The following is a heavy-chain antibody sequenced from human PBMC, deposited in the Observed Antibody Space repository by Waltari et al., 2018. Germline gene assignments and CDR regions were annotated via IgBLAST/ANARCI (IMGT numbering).Heavy chain of an antibody. Sequence: EVQLLESGGGLVQPGGSLRLSCAASGFTFSSYAMSWVRRAPGKGLEWVSAISGSGGSTYYADSVKGRFTISRDNSKNTLYLQMNSLRAEDTAVYYCAKVGSSGYYFDYWGQGTLVTVSS. CDR3: AKVGSSGYYFDY. J-gene: IGHJ4*02. CDR1: GFTFSSYA. V-gene: IGHV3-23*01. CDR2: ISGSGGST. D-gene: IGHD3-22*01.